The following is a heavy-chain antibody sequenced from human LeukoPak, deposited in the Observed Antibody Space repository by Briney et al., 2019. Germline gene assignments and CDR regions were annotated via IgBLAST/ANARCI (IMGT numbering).Heavy chain of an antibody. CDR1: GFTFSNYA. D-gene: IGHD3-16*01. V-gene: IGHV3-23*01. Sequence: GGSLRLSCATSGFTFSNYAMSWVRQAPGKGLEWVSIISDSAVGTYYTDSVKGRFTISRDNSKNTLYLQVNSLRGEDTPVYYCARAGGGHFFYGMDVWGQGTTVTVSS. CDR3: ARAGGGHFFYGMDV. CDR2: ISDSAVGT. J-gene: IGHJ6*02.